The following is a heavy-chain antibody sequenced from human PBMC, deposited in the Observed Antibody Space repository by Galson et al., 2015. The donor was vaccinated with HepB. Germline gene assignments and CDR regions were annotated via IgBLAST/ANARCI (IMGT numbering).Heavy chain of an antibody. CDR3: ARIQYSSSWNGGYYYFDY. V-gene: IGHV2-70*11. CDR2: IDWDDDK. J-gene: IGHJ4*02. D-gene: IGHD6-13*01. CDR1: GFSLSTSGMC. Sequence: ALVKPTQTLTLTCTFSGFSLSTSGMCVSWIRQPPGKALEWLARIDWDDDKYYSTSLKTRLTISKDTSKNQVVLTMTNMDPVDTATYYCARIQYSSSWNGGYYYFDYWGQGTLVTVSS.